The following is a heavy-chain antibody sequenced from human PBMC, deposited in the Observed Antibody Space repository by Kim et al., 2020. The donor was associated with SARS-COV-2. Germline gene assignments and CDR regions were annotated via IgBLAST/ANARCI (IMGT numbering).Heavy chain of an antibody. CDR2: IYHSGST. V-gene: IGHV4-39*07. CDR1: GGSISSSSYY. D-gene: IGHD6-13*01. J-gene: IGHJ4*02. CDR3: ARDSGIAAAGLDY. Sequence: SETLSLTCTVSGGSISSSSYYWGWIRQPQGKGLEWIGSIYHSGSTYYNPSLKSRVTIVVDTSKNQFSLKLSSVTAADTAVYYCARDSGIAAAGLDYWGQGTLVTVAS.